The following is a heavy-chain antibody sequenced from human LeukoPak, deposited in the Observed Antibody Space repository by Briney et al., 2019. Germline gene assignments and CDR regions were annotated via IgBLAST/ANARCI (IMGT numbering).Heavy chain of an antibody. J-gene: IGHJ4*02. CDR3: ARVREPSGEYYIYFFDY. CDR2: IFPGDSDT. CDR1: GYSFSTFW. Sequence: GESLKISCKASGYSFSTFWNGWVSQVPGKGLEWMGMIFPGDSDTRYNPSFQGQVTISADKSSSTAFLQWSSLKASDTATYYCARVREPSGEYYIYFFDYWGQGALVTVSS. V-gene: IGHV5-51*01. D-gene: IGHD2/OR15-2a*01.